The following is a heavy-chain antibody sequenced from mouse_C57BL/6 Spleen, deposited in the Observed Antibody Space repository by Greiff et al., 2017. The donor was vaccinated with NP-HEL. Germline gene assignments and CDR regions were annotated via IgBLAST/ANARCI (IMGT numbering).Heavy chain of an antibody. D-gene: IGHD1-1*01. CDR3: ARWAPYYYGSSYWYFDV. CDR1: GFTFTDYY. J-gene: IGHJ1*03. Sequence: EVQGVESGGGLIQPGGSLSLSYAASGFTFTDYYMTWVRQPPGKALEWLGFIRNKAKGYTTEYSASVKGRFTISRDNSQSILYLQMNALRAEDSATYYCARWAPYYYGSSYWYFDVWGTGTTVTVSS. CDR2: IRNKAKGYTT. V-gene: IGHV7-3*01.